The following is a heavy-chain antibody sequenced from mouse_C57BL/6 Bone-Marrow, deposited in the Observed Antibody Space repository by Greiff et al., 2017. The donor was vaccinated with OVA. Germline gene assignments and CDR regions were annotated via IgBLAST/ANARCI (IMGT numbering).Heavy chain of an antibody. CDR3: AREGYDGRGFAY. D-gene: IGHD2-3*01. CDR1: GYTFTSYG. V-gene: IGHV1-81*01. CDR2: IYPRSGNT. J-gene: IGHJ3*01. Sequence: VQLQQSGAELARPGASVKLSCKASGYTFTSYGISWVKQRTGQGLEWIGEIYPRSGNTYYNEKFKGKATLTADKSSSTAYMELRSLTSEGSSVYFCAREGYDGRGFAYWGQGTLVTVSA.